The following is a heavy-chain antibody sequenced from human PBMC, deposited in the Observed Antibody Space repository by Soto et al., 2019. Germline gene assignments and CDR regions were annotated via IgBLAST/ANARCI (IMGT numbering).Heavy chain of an antibody. CDR3: ARSCYLGGYHPPAF. D-gene: IGHD2-21*01. Sequence: ASVQVSCKASGYTFIDYYIHWVRQAPGQGLEWMGCINPHSGDTNSPPKFQARVTMTRDTSNSTAYMELKRLYSNDTAVYHCARSCYLGGYHPPAFWCQGTLGTVAS. CDR1: GYTFIDYY. V-gene: IGHV1-2*02. CDR2: INPHSGDT. J-gene: IGHJ4*02.